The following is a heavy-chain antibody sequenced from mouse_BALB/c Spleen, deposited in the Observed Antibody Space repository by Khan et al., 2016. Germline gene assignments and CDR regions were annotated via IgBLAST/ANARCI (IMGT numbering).Heavy chain of an antibody. V-gene: IGHV1-4*01. D-gene: IGHD2-3*01. J-gene: IGHJ2*01. CDR2: VIPSNAYT. Sequence: QVQLQQSGAELARPGASVRMSCKASGYTFTSYTMHWVKQGPGQGLEWIGYVIPSNAYTNYNQKFKDKATLTADKSSSTAYMQLSSLTSEDSAVYYLAMEGWVLGCFDYWGQGTTLTVSS. CDR1: GYTFTSYT. CDR3: AMEGWVLGCFDY.